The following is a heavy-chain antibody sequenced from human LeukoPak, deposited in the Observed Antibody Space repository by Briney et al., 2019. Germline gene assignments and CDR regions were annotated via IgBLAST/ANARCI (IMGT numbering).Heavy chain of an antibody. J-gene: IGHJ4*02. D-gene: IGHD1-14*01. V-gene: IGHV1-18*04. Sequence: ASVKVSCKASGYTFTSYYMHWVRQAPGQGLEWMGWISAYNGNTNYAQKLQGRVTMTTDTSTSTAYMELRSLRSDDTAVYYCARDPDGPNYFDYWGQGTLVTVSS. CDR3: ARDPDGPNYFDY. CDR2: ISAYNGNT. CDR1: GYTFTSYY.